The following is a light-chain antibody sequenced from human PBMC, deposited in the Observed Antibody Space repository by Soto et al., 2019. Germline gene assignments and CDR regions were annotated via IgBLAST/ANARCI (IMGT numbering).Light chain of an antibody. V-gene: IGKV1-5*03. CDR1: QSIDSW. Sequence: DIQMTQSPSTLSASVGDRVTITCRASQSIDSWLAWYQQKPGKAPNLLIYKTSNLESGVPSRFSGSGSGTEFSLTISSLQPDDCATYYCQQYKSFSLTFGGGTRVEVK. J-gene: IGKJ4*01. CDR2: KTS. CDR3: QQYKSFSLT.